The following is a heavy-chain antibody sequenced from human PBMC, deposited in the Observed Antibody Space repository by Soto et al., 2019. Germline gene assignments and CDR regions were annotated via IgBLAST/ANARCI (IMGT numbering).Heavy chain of an antibody. CDR2: IYYSGST. V-gene: IGHV4-31*03. D-gene: IGHD6-25*01. CDR1: GGSISSGGYY. Sequence: QVQLQEPGPGLVKPSQTLSLTCTVSGGSISSGGYYWSWIRQHPGKGLEWIGYIYYSGSTYYNPSLKSRVTISVDTSKNQFSLKLSSVTAADTAVYYCARDSSEGPVYGMDVWGQGTTVTVSS. J-gene: IGHJ6*02. CDR3: ARDSSEGPVYGMDV.